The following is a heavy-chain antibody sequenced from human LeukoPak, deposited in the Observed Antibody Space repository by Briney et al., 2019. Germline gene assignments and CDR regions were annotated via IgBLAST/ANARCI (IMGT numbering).Heavy chain of an antibody. V-gene: IGHV3-74*01. J-gene: IGHJ4*02. D-gene: IGHD6-6*01. CDR1: GFTFSSYW. CDR3: ARVDAALDY. Sequence: PGGSLRLSCAASGFTFSSYWMHWVRQAPGKGLVGVSRIDTDGSNTAYADSVKGRFTISRDNARNSLYLQMNSLRAEDTAIYYCARVDAALDYWGQGTLVTVSS. CDR2: IDTDGSNT.